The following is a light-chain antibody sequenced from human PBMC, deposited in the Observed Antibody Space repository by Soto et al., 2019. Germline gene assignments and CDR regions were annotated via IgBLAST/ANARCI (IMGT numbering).Light chain of an antibody. CDR3: ATCDDSLSGHYV. Sequence: QSVLTQPPSASGTPGQRVTISCSGSSSNIGSNYVCWYQHLPGTAPKLLIYSNNQRPSGVPDRFSGSKSGTSASLAISGLRSEDEADYYCATCDDSLSGHYVFGTGTKLTVL. J-gene: IGLJ1*01. CDR2: SNN. CDR1: SSNIGSNY. V-gene: IGLV1-47*02.